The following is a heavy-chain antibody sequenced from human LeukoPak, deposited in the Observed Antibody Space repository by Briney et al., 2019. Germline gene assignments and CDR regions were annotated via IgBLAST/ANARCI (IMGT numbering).Heavy chain of an antibody. D-gene: IGHD3-22*01. CDR1: GFTFSGYA. CDR3: ARGDSSGYLFDY. Sequence: AGGSLRLSCAASGFTFSGYAMNWVRQAPGKGLEWVSLIFASGSTTKYADSVKGRFTISRDNSKNTLYLQMNSLRAEDTAVYYCARGDSSGYLFDYWGQGTLVTVSS. V-gene: IGHV3-23*05. CDR2: IFASGSTT. J-gene: IGHJ4*02.